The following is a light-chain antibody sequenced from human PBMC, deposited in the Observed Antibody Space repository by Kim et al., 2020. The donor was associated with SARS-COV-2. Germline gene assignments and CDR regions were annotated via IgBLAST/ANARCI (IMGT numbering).Light chain of an antibody. V-gene: IGLV1-44*01. J-gene: IGLJ3*02. CDR2: NTN. CDR3: ATWDDSLNGPV. Sequence: QRVTISCSGSSANIGANTVKWYQQYSGTAPKLLIYNTNQRPSGVPDRFSGSKSGTSASLAISGLQSEDEADYHCATWDDSLNGPVFGGGTKLTVL. CDR1: SANIGANT.